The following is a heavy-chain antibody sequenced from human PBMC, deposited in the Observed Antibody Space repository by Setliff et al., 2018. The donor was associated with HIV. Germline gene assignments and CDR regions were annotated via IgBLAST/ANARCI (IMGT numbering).Heavy chain of an antibody. J-gene: IGHJ4*02. V-gene: IGHV4-34*01. Sequence: TSETLSLTCAVYGGSFSGYYWSWIRQPPGKGLEWIGEINHSGSTNYNPSLKSRVTIGMDTSKNQVSLTLSSVTAVDTAVYYCAREAVLFGGSYRFDYWGQGTLVTVSS. CDR1: GGSFSGYY. D-gene: IGHD1-26*01. CDR2: INHSGST. CDR3: AREAVLFGGSYRFDY.